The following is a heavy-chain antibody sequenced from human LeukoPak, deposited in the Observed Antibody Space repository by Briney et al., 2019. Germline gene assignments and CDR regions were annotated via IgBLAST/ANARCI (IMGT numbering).Heavy chain of an antibody. CDR2: IYYSGST. J-gene: IGHJ4*02. D-gene: IGHD3-10*01. V-gene: IGHV4-31*03. CDR1: GGSISSGGHY. Sequence: SETLSLTCTVSGGSISSGGHYWSWIRQHPGKGLEWIGYIYYSGSTYYNPSLKSRVTISVDTSKNQFSLKLSSVTAADTAVYYCARGGTYYYGSGSYIYWGQGTLVTVSS. CDR3: ARGGTYYYGSGSYIY.